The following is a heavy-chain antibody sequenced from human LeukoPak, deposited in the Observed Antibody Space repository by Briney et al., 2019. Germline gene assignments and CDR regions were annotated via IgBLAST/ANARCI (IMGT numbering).Heavy chain of an antibody. CDR1: GFTFSSYS. V-gene: IGHV3-21*01. D-gene: IGHD3-22*01. J-gene: IGHJ4*02. Sequence: GGSLRLSCAASGFTFSSYSMNWVRQAPGKGLEWVSSISSSSSYIYYADSVKGRFTISRDNAKNSLYLQMNSLRAEDTAVYYCARGTYYYDSSGSDFDYWGQGALVTVSS. CDR3: ARGTYYYDSSGSDFDY. CDR2: ISSSSSYI.